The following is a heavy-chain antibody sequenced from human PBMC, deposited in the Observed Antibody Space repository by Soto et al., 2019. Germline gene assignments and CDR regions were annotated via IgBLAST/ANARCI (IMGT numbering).Heavy chain of an antibody. V-gene: IGHV1-69*01. J-gene: IGHJ5*02. CDR2: IIPIFGTA. D-gene: IGHD3-3*01. CDR1: GGTFSSYA. CDR3: ARWFWSPTLRPNWFDP. Sequence: QVQLVQSGAEVKKPGSSVKVSCKASGGTFSSYAISWVRQAPGQGLEWMGGIIPIFGTANYAQKFQGRVTMTADESTSTAYMELSSLRSEDTAVYYCARWFWSPTLRPNWFDPWGQGTLVTVSS.